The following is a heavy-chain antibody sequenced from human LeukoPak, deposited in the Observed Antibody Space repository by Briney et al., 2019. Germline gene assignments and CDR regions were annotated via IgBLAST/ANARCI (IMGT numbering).Heavy chain of an antibody. J-gene: IGHJ4*02. V-gene: IGHV3-23*01. D-gene: IGHD5-12*01. CDR2: ITGSGGST. CDR1: GFTFSSYG. Sequence: GGSLRLSCAASGFTFSSYGMSWVRQAPGKGLEWVSAITGSGGSTYYADSVKGRFTISRDSSKNTLYLQMNSLRPEDTAVYYCARARPSMWIDYWGQGTLVTVSS. CDR3: ARARPSMWIDY.